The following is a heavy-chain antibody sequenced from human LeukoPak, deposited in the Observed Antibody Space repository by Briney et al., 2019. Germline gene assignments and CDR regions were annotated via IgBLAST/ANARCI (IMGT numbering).Heavy chain of an antibody. CDR1: GYTFTSYD. CDR2: MNPNSGNT. Sequence: ASVKVSCKASGYTFTSYDINWVRQATGQGLEWMGWMNPNSGNTGYAQKSQGRVTMNRNTSISTAYMELSSLRSEDTAVYYCARVYRQLRPYYFDYWGQGTLVTVSS. D-gene: IGHD4-23*01. V-gene: IGHV1-8*01. J-gene: IGHJ4*02. CDR3: ARVYRQLRPYYFDY.